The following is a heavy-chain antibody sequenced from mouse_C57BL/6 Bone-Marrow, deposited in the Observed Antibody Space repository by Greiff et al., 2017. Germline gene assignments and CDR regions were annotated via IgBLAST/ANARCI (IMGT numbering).Heavy chain of an antibody. CDR2: INPSSGYT. D-gene: IGHD2-3*01. V-gene: IGHV1-7*01. CDR1: GYTFTSYW. CDR3: ARGVCDGYHYFDY. Sequence: VQLQQSGAELAKPGASVKLSCKASGYTFTSYWMPWVKQRPGQGLEWIGYINPSSGYTKYNQKFKDKATLTADKSSSTAYMQLSSLTYEDSAVDYCARGVCDGYHYFDYWGQGTTLTVSS. J-gene: IGHJ2*01.